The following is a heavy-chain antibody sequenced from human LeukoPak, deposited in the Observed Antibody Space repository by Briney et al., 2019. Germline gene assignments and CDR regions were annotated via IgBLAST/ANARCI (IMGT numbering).Heavy chain of an antibody. J-gene: IGHJ4*02. CDR1: GYSVSSAYY. CDR3: ARRPESPITGFDF. Sequence: SETLSLTCAVSGYSVSSAYYWAWIRQPPGAGLEWIGSIYPSGTTYYKSSLSSRLSISIDASRNQFSLRLSSVTAADTAMYYCARRPESPITGFDFWGQGALVAVPS. D-gene: IGHD1-14*01. CDR2: IYPSGTT. V-gene: IGHV4-38-2*01.